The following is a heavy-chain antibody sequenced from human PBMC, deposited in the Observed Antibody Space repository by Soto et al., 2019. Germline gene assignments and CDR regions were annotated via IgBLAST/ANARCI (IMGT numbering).Heavy chain of an antibody. Sequence: KPSETLSLTCAVSRGSISTGGYYWYWVRQHPGMGLECIGYIYYSWSTYYNPSLKIRVTIAVDTSKNQFSLQLTSVTAADTAVYYCARGEDAFFYYGLDVWGQGITVTVSS. CDR3: ARGEDAFFYYGLDV. CDR1: RGSISTGGYY. J-gene: IGHJ6*02. CDR2: IYYSWST. V-gene: IGHV4-31*11.